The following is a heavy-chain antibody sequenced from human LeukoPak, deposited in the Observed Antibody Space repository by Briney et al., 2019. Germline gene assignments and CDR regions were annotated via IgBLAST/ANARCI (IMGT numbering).Heavy chain of an antibody. D-gene: IGHD4-17*01. V-gene: IGHV4-4*07. Sequence: SETLSLTCTVSNGSISIYYWSWVRQPAGKGLEWIGRISANGSTNYNPSLKSRVTMSLDTSKNQFSLKLSSVTAADTAVYYCAREITVTRPFDYWGPGTLVTVSS. CDR2: ISANGST. CDR3: AREITVTRPFDY. J-gene: IGHJ4*02. CDR1: NGSISIYY.